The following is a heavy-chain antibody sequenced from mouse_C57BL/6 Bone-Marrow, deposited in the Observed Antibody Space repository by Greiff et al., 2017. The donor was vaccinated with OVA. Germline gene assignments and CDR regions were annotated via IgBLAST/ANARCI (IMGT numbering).Heavy chain of an antibody. D-gene: IGHD2-3*01. V-gene: IGHV2-2*01. Sequence: QVQLQQSGPGLVQPSQSLSITCTVSGFSLTSYGVHWVRQSPGKGLEWLGVIWSGGSTDYNAAFISRLSISKDNSKSQVFFKMNSLQADDTAIYYCARKLDGYYWYFEVWGTGTTVTVSS. CDR3: ARKLDGYYWYFEV. CDR2: IWSGGST. CDR1: GFSLTSYG. J-gene: IGHJ1*03.